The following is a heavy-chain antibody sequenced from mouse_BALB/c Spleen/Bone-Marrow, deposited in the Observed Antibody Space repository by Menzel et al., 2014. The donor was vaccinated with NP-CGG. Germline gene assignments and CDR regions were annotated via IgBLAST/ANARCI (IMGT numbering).Heavy chain of an antibody. Sequence: EVKLMESGPELMKPGASVKISCKASGYSFTGYFMNWVMQSHGKSLEWIGRINPYNGDTFYNQKFKGKATLTVDKSSSTAHMELRSLASEDSAVYYCARGGLLRAMDYWGQGTSVTVSS. CDR1: GYSFTGYF. CDR2: INPYNGDT. V-gene: IGHV1-20*02. CDR3: ARGGLLRAMDY. J-gene: IGHJ4*01. D-gene: IGHD2-3*01.